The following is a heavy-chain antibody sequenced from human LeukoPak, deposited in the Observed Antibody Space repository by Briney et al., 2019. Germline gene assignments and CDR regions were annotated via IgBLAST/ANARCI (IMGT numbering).Heavy chain of an antibody. CDR3: ARRRPAVGSTDYFDC. V-gene: IGHV3-23*01. Sequence: GGSLRLSCAASAFTFSSYSMIWVRQAPGEGLEWVSAISPSGDSTSYPDSVKGRFTISRDNSKNTLYLQMNSLTAEDTAVYYCARRRPAVGSTDYFDCWGQGTLVTVSS. D-gene: IGHD6-13*01. J-gene: IGHJ4*02. CDR1: AFTFSSYS. CDR2: ISPSGDST.